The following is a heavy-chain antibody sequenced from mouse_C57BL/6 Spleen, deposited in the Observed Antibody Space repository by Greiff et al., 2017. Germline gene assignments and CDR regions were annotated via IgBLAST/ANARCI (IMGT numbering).Heavy chain of an antibody. Sequence: EVQVVESGGDLVKPGGSLKLSCAASGFTFSSYGMSWVRQTPDKRLEWVATISSGGSYTYYPDSVKGRFTISRDNAKNTLYLQMSSLKSEDTAMYYCASLYDYDYWGQGTTLTVSS. J-gene: IGHJ2*01. V-gene: IGHV5-6*01. CDR1: GFTFSSYG. CDR3: ASLYDYDY. D-gene: IGHD2-4*01. CDR2: ISSGGSYT.